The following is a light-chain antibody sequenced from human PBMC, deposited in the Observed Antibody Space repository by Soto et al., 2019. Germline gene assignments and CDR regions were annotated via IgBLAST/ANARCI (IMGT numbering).Light chain of an antibody. Sequence: QSALTQPASLSGSPGKSITISCTGTSSDVGSYNLVSWYQQHPGKAPKLMIYEGSKRPSGVSNRFSGSKSGNTASLTISGLQAEDESDYYCCSYAGSSTFYVFGPGPNLTVL. CDR3: CSYAGSSTFYV. CDR1: SSDVGSYNL. V-gene: IGLV2-23*01. J-gene: IGLJ1*01. CDR2: EGS.